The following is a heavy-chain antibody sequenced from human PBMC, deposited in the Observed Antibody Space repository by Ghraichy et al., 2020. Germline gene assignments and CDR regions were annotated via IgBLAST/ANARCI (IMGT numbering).Heavy chain of an antibody. Sequence: GGSLRLSCAASGFTFSSYSMNWVRQAPGKGLEWVSYISSSSSTIYYADSVKGRFTISRDNAKNSLYLQMNSLRDEDTAVYYCARERGDYYDSSGYYYFDYWGQGTLVTVSS. CDR2: ISSSSSTI. V-gene: IGHV3-48*02. CDR3: ARERGDYYDSSGYYYFDY. J-gene: IGHJ4*02. D-gene: IGHD3-22*01. CDR1: GFTFSSYS.